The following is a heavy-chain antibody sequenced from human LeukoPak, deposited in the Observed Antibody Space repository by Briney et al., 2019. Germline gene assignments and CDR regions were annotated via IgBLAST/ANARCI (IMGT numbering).Heavy chain of an antibody. CDR3: ARRGKGLDYDFDY. D-gene: IGHD4/OR15-4a*01. V-gene: IGHV4-39*01. Sequence: SETLSLTCTVSGGSISSSSYYWGWIRQPPGKGLEWIGSIYYSGSTYYNPSLKSRVTIYVDTSKNQFSLKLSSVTAADTAVYYCARRGKGLDYDFDYWGQGTLVTVSS. CDR2: IYYSGST. CDR1: GGSISSSSYY. J-gene: IGHJ4*02.